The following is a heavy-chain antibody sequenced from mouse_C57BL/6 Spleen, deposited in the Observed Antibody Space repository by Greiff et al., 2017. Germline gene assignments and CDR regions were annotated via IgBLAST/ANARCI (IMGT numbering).Heavy chain of an antibody. Sequence: EVQLVESGGGLVKPGGSLKLSCAASGFTFSSYAMSWVRQTPEKRLEWVATISDGGSYTYYPDNVKGLFTICRDNAMNNLYLQMSHLKSEDTAMYYCARDDRVITTVFEGFAYWGQGTLVTVSA. J-gene: IGHJ3*01. V-gene: IGHV5-4*01. CDR3: ARDDRVITTVFEGFAY. CDR1: GFTFSSYA. D-gene: IGHD1-1*01. CDR2: ISDGGSYT.